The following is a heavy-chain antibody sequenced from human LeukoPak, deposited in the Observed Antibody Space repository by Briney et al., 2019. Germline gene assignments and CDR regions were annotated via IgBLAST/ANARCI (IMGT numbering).Heavy chain of an antibody. J-gene: IGHJ4*02. Sequence: ASVKVPCKTSGGTFSSHVISWVRQAPGQGLEWMGGIIPIFGTANYAQKFQGRVTITADKFTNKVYMELSSLRSDDTAIYFCARVNGYCSSISCFLDYWGQGTLVTVSS. V-gene: IGHV1-69*06. CDR2: IIPIFGTA. CDR3: ARVNGYCSSISCFLDY. D-gene: IGHD2-2*01. CDR1: GGTFSSHV.